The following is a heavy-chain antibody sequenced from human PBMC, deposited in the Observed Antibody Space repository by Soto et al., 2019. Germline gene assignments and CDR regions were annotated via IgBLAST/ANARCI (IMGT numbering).Heavy chain of an antibody. J-gene: IGHJ4*02. CDR2: IHGTRSII. CDR1: GFTFSTHA. CDR3: ARESEDLTSNFDY. V-gene: IGHV3-48*04. Sequence: GGSLRLSCAVSGFTFSTHAMNWVRQAPGKGLEWVAYIHGTRSIIYYADSVKGRFTISRDNAKNSLYLEMNSLRAEDTAVYYWARESEDLTSNFDYWGQGTLVTVSS.